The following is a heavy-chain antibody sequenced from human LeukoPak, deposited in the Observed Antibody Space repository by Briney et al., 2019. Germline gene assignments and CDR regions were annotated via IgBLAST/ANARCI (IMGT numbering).Heavy chain of an antibody. D-gene: IGHD3-22*01. J-gene: IGHJ6*03. CDR2: IRYDGSNK. CDR1: GFTFSSYG. Sequence: GGSLRLSCAASGFTFSSYGMHWVRQAPGKGLEWVAFIRYDGSNKYYADSVKGRFAISRDNSKNTVYLQMNSLRAEDTAIYYCAKDGDSTGYYSSYYNHMDVWGKGTSVTISS. V-gene: IGHV3-30*02. CDR3: AKDGDSTGYYSSYYNHMDV.